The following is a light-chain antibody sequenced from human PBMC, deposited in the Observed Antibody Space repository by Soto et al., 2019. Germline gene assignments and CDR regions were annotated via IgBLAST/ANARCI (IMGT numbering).Light chain of an antibody. Sequence: DLQMTQSPSSLSASVGDRVSITCRASQGISTYLNWYQQIPGKAPQLLIFAASSLQSGVPSRFSGRGSGTEFTLTISSLQPEDFASYFCQQSYSIPYTFGQGTKLEIK. CDR1: QGISTY. CDR2: AAS. J-gene: IGKJ2*01. V-gene: IGKV1-39*01. CDR3: QQSYSIPYT.